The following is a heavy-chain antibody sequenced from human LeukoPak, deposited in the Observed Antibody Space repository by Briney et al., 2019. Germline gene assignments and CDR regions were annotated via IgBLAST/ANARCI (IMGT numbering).Heavy chain of an antibody. Sequence: SVKVSCKASGFTSTNFAVQWVRQARGQRLEWIGWIIVGSGATKCAQDFQERVTITRDLSTSTLYMELRSLTSEDTAVYYCAADLSNPRMGASYLDSWGQGTLVTVSS. CDR2: IIVGSGAT. V-gene: IGHV1-58*01. CDR1: GFTSTNFA. D-gene: IGHD3-16*01. CDR3: AADLSNPRMGASYLDS. J-gene: IGHJ4*02.